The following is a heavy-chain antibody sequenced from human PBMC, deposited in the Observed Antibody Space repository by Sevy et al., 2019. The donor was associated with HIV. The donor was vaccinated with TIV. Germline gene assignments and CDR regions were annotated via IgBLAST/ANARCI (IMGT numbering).Heavy chain of an antibody. J-gene: IGHJ4*02. Sequence: SETLSLTCTVSGGSISSGDYYWSWIRQPPGKGLEWIGYIYYSGSTYYNPSPRSRVTISVDTFKNQFSLKLSSVTAADTAVYYCARGGVYDFWSGSEVGFDYWGQGTLVTVSS. CDR3: ARGGVYDFWSGSEVGFDY. CDR2: IYYSGST. D-gene: IGHD3-3*01. CDR1: GGSISSGDYY. V-gene: IGHV4-30-4*01.